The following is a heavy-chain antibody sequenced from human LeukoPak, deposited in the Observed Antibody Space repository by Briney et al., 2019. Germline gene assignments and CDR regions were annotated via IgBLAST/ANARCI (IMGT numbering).Heavy chain of an antibody. CDR1: GFTVSSNY. J-gene: IGHJ4*02. D-gene: IGHD6-6*01. V-gene: IGHV3-53*01. Sequence: PGGSLRLSCAASGFTVSSNYMSWVRQAPGKGLEWVSVIYSGGSTYYADSVKGRFTISRDNAKNSLYLQMNSLRDEDTAVYYCARGGRGVAARTFDYWGQGTLVTVSS. CDR3: ARGGRGVAARTFDY. CDR2: IYSGGST.